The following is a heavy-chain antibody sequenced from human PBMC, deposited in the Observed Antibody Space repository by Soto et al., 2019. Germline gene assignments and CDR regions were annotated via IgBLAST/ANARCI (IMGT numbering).Heavy chain of an antibody. V-gene: IGHV3-30*18. D-gene: IGHD3-3*01. CDR3: AKAYFDFWSGSHYYQYGMDV. CDR2: IPNDASNK. CDR1: GFTFSNYG. J-gene: IGHJ6*02. Sequence: QVQLVESGGGVVQPGRSLRLSCAASGFTFSNYGMHWVRQAPGKGRDWGAVIPNDASNKYYAEPVKGRFTISRDNSKNTLYLQMSSLRGEDTSVYYCAKAYFDFWSGSHYYQYGMDVWGQGTTVTVSS.